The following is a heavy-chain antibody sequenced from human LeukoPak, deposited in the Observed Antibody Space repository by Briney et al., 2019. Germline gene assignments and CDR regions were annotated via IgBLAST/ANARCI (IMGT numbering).Heavy chain of an antibody. CDR3: ARDSGYYPNWFDP. V-gene: IGHV4-61*02. CDR2: IYTSGST. D-gene: IGHD4-17*01. Sequence: PSETLSLTCTVSGGSISSGSYYWSWIRQPAGKGLEWIGRIYTSGSTNYNPSLKSRVTISVDTSKNQSSLKLSSVTAADTAVYYCARDSGYYPNWFDPWGQGTLVTVSS. CDR1: GGSISSGSYY. J-gene: IGHJ5*02.